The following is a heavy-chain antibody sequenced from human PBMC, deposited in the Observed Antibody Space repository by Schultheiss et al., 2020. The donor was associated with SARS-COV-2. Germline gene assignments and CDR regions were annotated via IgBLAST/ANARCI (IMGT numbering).Heavy chain of an antibody. CDR2: IYYSGST. CDR3: ARRVRGSGYYDSSGYYPVDY. J-gene: IGHJ4*02. CDR1: GGSISSSSYY. Sequence: SETLSLTCTVSGGSISSSSYYWGWIRQPPGKGLEWIGSIYYSGSTYYNPSLKSRVTISVDTSKNQFSLKLSSVTAADTAVYYCARRVRGSGYYDSSGYYPVDYWGQGTLVTVSS. D-gene: IGHD3-22*01. V-gene: IGHV4-39*01.